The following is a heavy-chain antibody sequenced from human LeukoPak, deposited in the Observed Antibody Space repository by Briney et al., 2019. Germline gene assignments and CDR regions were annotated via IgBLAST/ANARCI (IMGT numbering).Heavy chain of an antibody. V-gene: IGHV1-24*01. Sequence: ASVKVSCKVSGYTLTELSMHWVRQAPGKGLERMGGFDPEDGETIYAQKFQGRVTMTEDTSTDTAYMELSSLRSEDTAVYYCATNLATVVTPAYYWGQGTLVTVSS. J-gene: IGHJ4*02. D-gene: IGHD4-23*01. CDR3: ATNLATVVTPAYY. CDR2: FDPEDGET. CDR1: GYTLTELS.